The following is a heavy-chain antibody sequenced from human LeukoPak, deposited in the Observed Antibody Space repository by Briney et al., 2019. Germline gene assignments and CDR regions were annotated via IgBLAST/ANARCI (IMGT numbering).Heavy chain of an antibody. CDR2: IRYDASNK. CDR3: AKWDYCSSTSCLGAFEY. CDR1: GFTFSGSG. Sequence: GGSLRLSCAASGFTFSGSGMHWVRQAPGKGLEWVAFIRYDASNKYYADSVKGRFTISRDNSKNTLYLQMNSLRAEDTAVYYCAKWDYCSSTSCLGAFEYWGQGTLVTVSS. D-gene: IGHD2-2*01. J-gene: IGHJ4*02. V-gene: IGHV3-30*02.